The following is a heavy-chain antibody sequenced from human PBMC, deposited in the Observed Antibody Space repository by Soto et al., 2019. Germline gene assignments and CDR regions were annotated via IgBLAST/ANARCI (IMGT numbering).Heavy chain of an antibody. CDR1: GFSFSIFA. J-gene: IGHJ6*02. CDR3: AKDRVIVIPAAVRGHGMDV. Sequence: EVHLLESGGGFLQPGGSLRLSCAASGFSFSIFAMNWVRQAPGKGLEWVSTISSGGGTTLYADSVKGRFTISRDNSKNTVSLQMNSLRAEDTAVYYCAKDRVIVIPAAVRGHGMDVWGQGTTVTVSS. CDR2: ISSGGGTT. V-gene: IGHV3-23*01. D-gene: IGHD2-2*01.